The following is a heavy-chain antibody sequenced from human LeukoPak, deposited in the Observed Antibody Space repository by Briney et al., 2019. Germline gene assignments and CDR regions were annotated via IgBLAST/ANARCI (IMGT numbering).Heavy chain of an antibody. V-gene: IGHV5-51*01. J-gene: IGHJ5*02. CDR3: ARQGGKHDSSGYYYGVDWFDP. CDR1: GYSFTGYW. D-gene: IGHD3-22*01. Sequence: GESLKISCQGSGYSFTGYWIGWVRQMPGKGLEWMGIIYPGDSDTRYSPSFQGQVTISADKSISTAYLQWSSLKASDTAMYYCARQGGKHDSSGYYYGVDWFDPWGQGTLVTVSS. CDR2: IYPGDSDT.